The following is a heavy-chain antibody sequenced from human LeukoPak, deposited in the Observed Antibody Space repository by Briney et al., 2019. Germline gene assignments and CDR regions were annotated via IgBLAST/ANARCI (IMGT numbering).Heavy chain of an antibody. CDR3: ARDGLWFGELLYPDFDY. CDR1: GFTFSSYS. Sequence: GGSLRLSCAASGFTFSSYSMNWVRQAPGKGLEWVSSISSSSSYIYYADSVKGRFTISRDNAKNSLYLQMNSLRAEDTAVYYCARDGLWFGELLYPDFDYWGQGTLVTVSS. D-gene: IGHD3-10*01. CDR2: ISSSSSYI. V-gene: IGHV3-21*01. J-gene: IGHJ4*02.